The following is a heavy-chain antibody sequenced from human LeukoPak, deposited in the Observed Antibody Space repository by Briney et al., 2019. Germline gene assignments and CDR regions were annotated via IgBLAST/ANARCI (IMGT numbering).Heavy chain of an antibody. CDR3: ATGSSGTFDI. D-gene: IGHD1-26*01. CDR2: IYYSGST. CDR1: GVSISSYY. Sequence: SETLSLTCTVSGVSISSYYWSWIRQPPGKGLEWIGYIYYSGSTNYNPSLKSRVTISVDTSKNQFSLKLSSVTAADTAVYYCATGSSGTFDIWGQGTMVTVSS. J-gene: IGHJ3*02. V-gene: IGHV4-59*01.